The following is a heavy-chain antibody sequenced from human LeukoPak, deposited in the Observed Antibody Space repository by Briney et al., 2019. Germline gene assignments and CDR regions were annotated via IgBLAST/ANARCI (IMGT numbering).Heavy chain of an antibody. CDR3: ATRPPPQGDFPLDY. D-gene: IGHD2-21*02. CDR2: TSDSGKIT. Sequence: PGGSLRLSCAASGFTLGNYAMSWVRQTPGKGLEWVSVTSDSGKITSHAESVKGRFTISRDNSNNAVYLQMDSLKTEDTAMYYCATRPPPQGDFPLDYWGQGTLVTVSS. CDR1: GFTLGNYA. J-gene: IGHJ4*02. V-gene: IGHV3-23*01.